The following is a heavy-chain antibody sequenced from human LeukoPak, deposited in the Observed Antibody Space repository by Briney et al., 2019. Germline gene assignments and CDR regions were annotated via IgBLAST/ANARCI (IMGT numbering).Heavy chain of an antibody. Sequence: PGGSLRLSCAASGFTFSSYAMSWVRQAPGKGLEWVSFIYSGGNTYYADSVKGRFTISRDNSKNTLYLQMNSLRAEDTAVYYCARSGSHYYDSSGYYSWGQGTLVTVSS. D-gene: IGHD3-22*01. J-gene: IGHJ4*02. CDR1: GFTFSSYA. V-gene: IGHV3-53*01. CDR2: IYSGGNT. CDR3: ARSGSHYYDSSGYYS.